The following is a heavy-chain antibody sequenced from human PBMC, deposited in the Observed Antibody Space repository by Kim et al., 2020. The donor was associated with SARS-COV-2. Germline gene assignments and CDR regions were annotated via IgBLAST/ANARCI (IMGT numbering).Heavy chain of an antibody. CDR1: GASINSDVYY. CDR2: VYYSGVT. Sequence: SETLSLTCIVSGASINSDVYYWGWLRQPPGKGLQWIGSVYYSGVTYSNPYLKSRVSISPDTSKRQFSLRLRSVTAADTGVYYWARHASPCGFTSCSNFADWGQGILVPVSS. V-gene: IGHV4-39*01. CDR3: ARHASPCGFTSCSNFAD. D-gene: IGHD2-2*01. J-gene: IGHJ4*02.